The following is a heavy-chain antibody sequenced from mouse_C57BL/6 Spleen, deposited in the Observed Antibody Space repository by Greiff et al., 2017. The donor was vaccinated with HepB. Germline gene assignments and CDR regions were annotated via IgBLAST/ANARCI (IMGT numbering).Heavy chain of an antibody. D-gene: IGHD2-4*01. CDR3: AGRLRQDAMDY. CDR1: GYAFSSSW. CDR2: IYPGDGDT. V-gene: IGHV1-82*01. Sequence: QVQLQQSGPELVKPGASVKISCKASGYAFSSSWMNWVKQRPGKGLEWIGRIYPGDGDTNYNGKFKGKATLTADKSSSTAYMQLSSLTSEDSAVYFCAGRLRQDAMDYWGQGTSVTVSS. J-gene: IGHJ4*01.